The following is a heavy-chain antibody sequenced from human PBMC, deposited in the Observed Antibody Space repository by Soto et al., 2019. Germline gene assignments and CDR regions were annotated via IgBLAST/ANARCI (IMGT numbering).Heavy chain of an antibody. J-gene: IGHJ4*02. D-gene: IGHD2-21*02. CDR1: GFTFSSYA. V-gene: IGHV3-23*01. Sequence: GGSLRLSCAVSGFTFSSYAMSWGRQAPGKGLEWVSTITHSGGRTYYADSVKGRFTISRDNSKNTLYLQMNSLRAEDTAVYYCPKDPLLPMTAIDMAFDYCRQRTLVAVSS. CDR3: PKDPLLPMTAIDMAFDY. CDR2: ITHSGGRT.